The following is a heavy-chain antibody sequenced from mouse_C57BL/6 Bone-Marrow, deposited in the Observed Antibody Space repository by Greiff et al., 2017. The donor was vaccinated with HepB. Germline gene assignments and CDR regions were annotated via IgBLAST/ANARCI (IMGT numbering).Heavy chain of an antibody. V-gene: IGHV1-82*01. Sequence: VQLQQSGPELVKPGASVKISCKASGYAFSSSWMNWVKQRPGKGLEWIGRIYPGDGDTNYNVKFKGKATLTADKSSSTAYMQLSSLTSEDSAVYFCARGGVYWGQGTTLTVSS. CDR1: GYAFSSSW. CDR3: ARGGVY. J-gene: IGHJ2*01. CDR2: IYPGDGDT.